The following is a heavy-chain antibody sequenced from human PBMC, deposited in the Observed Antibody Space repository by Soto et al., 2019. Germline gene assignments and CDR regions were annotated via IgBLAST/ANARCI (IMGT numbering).Heavy chain of an antibody. CDR1: GGSISSSSYY. Sequence: SETLSLTRTVSGGSISSSSYYVGRLRQHTGKGLEWIGRIYYSGSTYYNPSLKSRVTISVDTSKNQFSLKLRSVTAADTAGYYCAGLLGYYDFFCYYSHYHHDVKDFRGQGTTDPGS. J-gene: IGHJ6*02. V-gene: IGHV4-39*01. CDR3: AGLLGYYDFFCYYSHYHHDVKDF. CDR2: IYYSGST. D-gene: IGHD3-22*01.